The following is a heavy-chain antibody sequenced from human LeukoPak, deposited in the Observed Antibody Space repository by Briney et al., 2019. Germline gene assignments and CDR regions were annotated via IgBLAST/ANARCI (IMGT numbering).Heavy chain of an antibody. D-gene: IGHD1-26*01. V-gene: IGHV4-61*02. CDR3: ARDSGSYSGGLDY. Sequence: SETLSLTCTVSGGSISSGSYYWSWIRQPAVKGLEWIGRIYTSGSTNYNPSLKSRVTISVDTSKNQFSLKLSSVTAADTAVYYCARDSGSYSGGLDYWGQGTLVTVSS. J-gene: IGHJ4*02. CDR2: IYTSGST. CDR1: GGSISSGSYY.